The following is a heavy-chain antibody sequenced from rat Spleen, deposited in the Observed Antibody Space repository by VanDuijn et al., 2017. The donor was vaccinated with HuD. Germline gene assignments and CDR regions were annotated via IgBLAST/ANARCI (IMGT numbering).Heavy chain of an antibody. CDR3: AKDGTRVSRFAY. J-gene: IGHJ3*01. D-gene: IGHD1-4*01. Sequence: EVQLVESGGGLVQPGRSLKLSCAASGFTFSSYWMYWIRQAPGKGLEWVSSIKTDGGSTYYPDSVKGRFTIPRDNAENTVYLQMNSLRSEDTATYYCAKDGTRVSRFAYWGQGTLVTVSS. CDR2: IKTDGGST. V-gene: IGHV5-58*01. CDR1: GFTFSSYW.